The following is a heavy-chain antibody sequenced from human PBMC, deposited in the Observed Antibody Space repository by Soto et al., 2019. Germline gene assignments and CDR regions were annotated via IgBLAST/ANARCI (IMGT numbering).Heavy chain of an antibody. J-gene: IGHJ3*02. CDR1: GFTLSSSW. CDR2: IQQDGSEK. Sequence: EVQLVESGGGLVQPGGSLRLSCAASGFTLSSSWMTWVRQAPGKGLEWVANIQQDGSEKQYVDSVRGRFTISRDNAKNSLYLQMNSLTAEDTAVYYCARDPYDSGGYAAFDIWGQGTMVTVSS. V-gene: IGHV3-7*04. D-gene: IGHD3-22*01. CDR3: ARDPYDSGGYAAFDI.